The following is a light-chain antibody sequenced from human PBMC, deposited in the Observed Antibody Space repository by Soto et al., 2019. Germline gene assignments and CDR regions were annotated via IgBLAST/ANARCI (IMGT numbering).Light chain of an antibody. CDR2: AAS. Sequence: AIRMTQSPSSLSASTGDRVTITCRASQGISNYLAWYQQKPGKAPKLLIYAASTLQSGVPSRFSGSGSGTEFTLTISSLQPDDFATYYCQQYNSYSTFGQGTRLEIK. CDR1: QGISNY. V-gene: IGKV1-8*01. CDR3: QQYNSYST. J-gene: IGKJ5*01.